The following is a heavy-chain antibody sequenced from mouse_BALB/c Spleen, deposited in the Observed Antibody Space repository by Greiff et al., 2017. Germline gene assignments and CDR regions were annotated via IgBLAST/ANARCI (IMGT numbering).Heavy chain of an antibody. D-gene: IGHD3-1*01. J-gene: IGHJ2*01. CDR1: GFTFSSYT. CDR3: ARQLGLRAYFDY. CDR2: ISNGGGST. V-gene: IGHV5-12-2*01. Sequence: EVKLVESGGGLVQPGGSLKLSCAASGFTFSSYTMSWVRQTPEKRLEWVAYISNGGGSTYYPDTVKGRFTISRDNAKNTLYLQMRSLKSEDTAMYYCARQLGLRAYFDYWGQGTTLTVSS.